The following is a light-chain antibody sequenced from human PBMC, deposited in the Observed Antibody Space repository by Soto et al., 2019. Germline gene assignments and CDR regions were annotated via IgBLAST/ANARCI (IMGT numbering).Light chain of an antibody. CDR2: EVT. J-gene: IGLJ1*01. V-gene: IGLV2-14*01. Sequence: QSVLTQPASVSGSPGQSITISCTGTSSDVGGYRYVSWYQHHPGKAPKLMIYEVTNRPSGVSNRFSGSKSGNTASLTISGLQAEDEADYYCSSYTTRTTRVFGPGTRSPS. CDR1: SSDVGGYRY. CDR3: SSYTTRTTRV.